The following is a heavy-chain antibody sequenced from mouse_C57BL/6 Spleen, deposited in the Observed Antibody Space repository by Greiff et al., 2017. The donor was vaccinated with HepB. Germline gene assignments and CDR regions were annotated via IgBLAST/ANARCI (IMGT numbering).Heavy chain of an antibody. V-gene: IGHV5-6*02. D-gene: IGHD1-1*01. Sequence: VKLMESGGDLVQPGGSLKLSCAASGFTFSSYGMSWVRQTPDKRLEWVATISSGGSYTYYPDSVKGRFPISRDNAKNTLYLQMSSLKSEDTAMYYCARRTTVEGRYYFDYWGQGTTLTVSS. J-gene: IGHJ2*01. CDR3: ARRTTVEGRYYFDY. CDR2: ISSGGSYT. CDR1: GFTFSSYG.